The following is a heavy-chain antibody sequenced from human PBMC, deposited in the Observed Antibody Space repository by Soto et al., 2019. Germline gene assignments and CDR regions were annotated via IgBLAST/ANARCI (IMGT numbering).Heavy chain of an antibody. J-gene: IGHJ4*02. D-gene: IGHD2-2*01. CDR1: GGTFSSYT. CDR2: IIPILGIA. Sequence: ASVKVSCKASGGTFSSYTISWVRQAPGQGLEWMGRIIPILGIANYAQKLQGRVTMTTDTSTSTAYMELRSLRSDDTAVYYCARDRDIVVVPVSDFDYWGQGTLVTVSS. CDR3: ARDRDIVVVPVSDFDY. V-gene: IGHV1-69*04.